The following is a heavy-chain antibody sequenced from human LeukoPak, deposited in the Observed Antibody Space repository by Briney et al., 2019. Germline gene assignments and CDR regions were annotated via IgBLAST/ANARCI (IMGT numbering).Heavy chain of an antibody. J-gene: IGHJ4*02. CDR1: GGSISSYY. CDR3: ARSGIGYFDY. V-gene: IGHV4-59*01. CDR2: IYYSGST. D-gene: IGHD2-15*01. Sequence: PSETLSLTCTVSGGSISSYYWSWVRQPPGKGLEWIGYIYYSGSTNHNPSLKSRVTISVDTSKNQFSLKLSSVTAADTAVYYCARSGIGYFDYWGQGTLVTVSS.